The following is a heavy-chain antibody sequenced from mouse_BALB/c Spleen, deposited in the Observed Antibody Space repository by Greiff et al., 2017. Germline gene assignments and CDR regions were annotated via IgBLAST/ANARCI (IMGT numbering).Heavy chain of an antibody. CDR3: ARRYYGNYFDY. Sequence: EVKLQESGPGLVRPSQSLSLTCSVTGYSITSGYYWNWIRQFPGNKLEWMGYISYDGSNNYNPSLKNRISITRDTSKNQFFLKLNSVTTEDTATYYCARRYYGNYFDYWGQGTTLTVSS. V-gene: IGHV3-6*02. J-gene: IGHJ2*01. D-gene: IGHD2-1*01. CDR2: ISYDGSN. CDR1: GYSITSGYY.